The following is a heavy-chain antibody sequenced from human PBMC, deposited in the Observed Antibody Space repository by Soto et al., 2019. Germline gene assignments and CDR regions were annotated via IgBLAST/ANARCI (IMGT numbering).Heavy chain of an antibody. CDR3: AFNGPDYGDYWSRDV. J-gene: IGHJ6*02. CDR2: ISPIFTTP. D-gene: IGHD4-17*01. V-gene: IGHV1-69*01. Sequence: QVQLLQSGAEVKKPGSSVKVSCKASGGTFRSFAISWVRQAPGQGLEWMGGISPIFTTPNYAQRFQGRVTITADESTTTAYMEQSSLRSEDTAVYYCAFNGPDYGDYWSRDVWGQGTTVTVSS. CDR1: GGTFRSFA.